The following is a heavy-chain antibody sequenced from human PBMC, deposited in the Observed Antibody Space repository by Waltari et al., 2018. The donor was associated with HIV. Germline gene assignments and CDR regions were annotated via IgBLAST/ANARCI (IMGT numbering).Heavy chain of an antibody. CDR3: AKDGGPITIFGVVPFDY. J-gene: IGHJ4*02. Sequence: EVQLLESGGGLVQPGGSLRLSCAASGFTFSSYAMSWVRQAPGKGLGWVSAISGSGGSTYYADSVKGRFTISRDNSKNTLYLQMNSLRAEDTAVYYCAKDGGPITIFGVVPFDYWGQGTLVTVSS. CDR1: GFTFSSYA. V-gene: IGHV3-23*01. D-gene: IGHD3-3*01. CDR2: ISGSGGST.